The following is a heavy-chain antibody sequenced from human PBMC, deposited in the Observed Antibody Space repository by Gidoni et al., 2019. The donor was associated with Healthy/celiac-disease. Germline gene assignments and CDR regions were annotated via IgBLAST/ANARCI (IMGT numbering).Heavy chain of an antibody. CDR3: ATHRYDSSGYYLDSY. J-gene: IGHJ4*02. Sequence: LTELSMHWVRQAPGKGLEWMGGFDPEDGETIYAQKFQGRVTMTEDTSTDTAYMELSSLRSEDTAVYYCATHRYDSSGYYLDSYWGQGTLVTVSS. CDR2: FDPEDGET. D-gene: IGHD3-22*01. CDR1: LTELS. V-gene: IGHV1-24*01.